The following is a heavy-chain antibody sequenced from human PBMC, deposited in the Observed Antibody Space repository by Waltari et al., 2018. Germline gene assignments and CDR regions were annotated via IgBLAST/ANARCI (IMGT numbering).Heavy chain of an antibody. CDR1: GFTSSTYW. J-gene: IGHJ5*02. V-gene: IGHV3-74*01. CDR2: INSDGSST. CDR3: ARDRGRGKIDP. Sequence: EVQLVESGGGLVQPGGSLRLSCAASGFTSSTYWRHGVRQAPGKGLVWVSRINSDGSSTSYADSVKGRFTISRDNAKNTLYLQMNSLRAEDTAVYYCARDRGRGKIDPWSQGTLVTVSS. D-gene: IGHD3-10*01.